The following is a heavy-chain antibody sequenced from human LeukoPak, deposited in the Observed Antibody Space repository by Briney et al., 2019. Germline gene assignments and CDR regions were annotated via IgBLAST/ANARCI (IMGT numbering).Heavy chain of an antibody. V-gene: IGHV3-23*01. CDR3: AKVRGIQLWSFFDY. Sequence: GGSLRLSCAASGFTFSSYATSWVRQAPGKGLEWVSAISGSGGSTYYADSVKGRFTISRDNSKNTLYLQMNSLRAEDTAVYYCAKVRGIQLWSFFDYWGQGTLVTVSS. J-gene: IGHJ4*02. CDR1: GFTFSSYA. CDR2: ISGSGGST. D-gene: IGHD5-18*01.